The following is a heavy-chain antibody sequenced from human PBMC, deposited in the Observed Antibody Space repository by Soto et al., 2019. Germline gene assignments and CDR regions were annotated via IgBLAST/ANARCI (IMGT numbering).Heavy chain of an antibody. J-gene: IGHJ6*02. CDR1: AGTFSNYA. CDR2: IVPAFGTP. V-gene: IGHV1-69*01. CDR3: ARGATIFGVAAYSYYEMEV. D-gene: IGHD3-3*01. Sequence: QVQLVQSGAEVKKPGSSVKVSCRASAGTFSNYAISWVRQAPGQGLEWMGGIVPAFGTPNYAQNLQGRITITADDSTTTVYMDLSSLGSEDTAVYYCARGATIFGVAAYSYYEMEVWGQGTTVTVSS.